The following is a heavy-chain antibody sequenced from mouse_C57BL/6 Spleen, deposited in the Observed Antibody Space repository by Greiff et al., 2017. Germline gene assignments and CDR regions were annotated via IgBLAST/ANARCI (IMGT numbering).Heavy chain of an antibody. CDR1: GFSLSTSGMG. CDR2: IYWDDDK. D-gene: IGHD2-4*01. V-gene: IGHV8-12*01. Sequence: QVTLKESGPGILQSSQTLSLTCSFSGFSLSTSGMGVSWIRQPSGKGLEWLAHIYWDDDKRYNPSLKSRLTSPKDTSRNQVFLKITSVYTADTATYYCARRDDYSWYFDVWGTGTTVTVSS. J-gene: IGHJ1*03. CDR3: ARRDDYSWYFDV.